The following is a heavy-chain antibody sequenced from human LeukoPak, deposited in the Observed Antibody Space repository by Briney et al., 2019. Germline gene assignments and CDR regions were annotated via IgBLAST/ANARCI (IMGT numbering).Heavy chain of an antibody. D-gene: IGHD1-1*01. CDR1: GGSFSGYY. CDR2: INHSGST. Sequence: ETLSLTCAVYGGSFSGYYWSWIRQPPGKGLEWIGEINHSGSTNYNPSLKSRVTISIDTSKNQFSLKLSSVTAADTAVYYCARVLVVTGTPSDAFDIWGQGTMVTVSS. CDR3: ARVLVVTGTPSDAFDI. V-gene: IGHV4-34*01. J-gene: IGHJ3*02.